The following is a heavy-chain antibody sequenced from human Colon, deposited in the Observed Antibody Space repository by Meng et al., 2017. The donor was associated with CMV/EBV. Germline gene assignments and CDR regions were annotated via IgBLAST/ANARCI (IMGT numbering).Heavy chain of an antibody. J-gene: IGHJ4*02. CDR3: VRSLDDASGQFRDY. CDR2: ISPYSGHT. V-gene: IGHV1-18*01. D-gene: IGHD3-3*01. CDR1: GYTFTTFG. Sequence: ASVTVSCKASGYTFTTFGISWVRQAPGQGPEWMGWISPYSGHTNSAPKFQGRVTLTTDTSTSTAYMDLRSLRPDDTTVYYCVRSLDDASGQFRDYWGQGAPVTVSS.